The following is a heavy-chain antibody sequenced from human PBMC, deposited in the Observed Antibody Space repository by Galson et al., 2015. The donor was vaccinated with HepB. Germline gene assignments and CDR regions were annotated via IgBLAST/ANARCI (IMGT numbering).Heavy chain of an antibody. D-gene: IGHD2-15*01. Sequence: SLRLSCAASGFTFSSYAMHWVRQAPGKGLEWVAVISYDGSNKYYADSVKGRFTISRDNSKNTLYLQMNSLRAEDTAVYYCATGGVYCSGGSCYSPFDYWGQGTLVTVSS. J-gene: IGHJ4*02. CDR2: ISYDGSNK. V-gene: IGHV3-30*04. CDR1: GFTFSSYA. CDR3: ATGGVYCSGGSCYSPFDY.